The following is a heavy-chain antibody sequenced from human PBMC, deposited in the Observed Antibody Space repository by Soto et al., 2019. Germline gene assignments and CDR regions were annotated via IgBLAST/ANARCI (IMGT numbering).Heavy chain of an antibody. CDR2: IIPILGIA. V-gene: IGHV1-69*02. CDR1: GGTFSSYT. D-gene: IGHD4-17*01. J-gene: IGHJ6*02. CDR3: ARRPTTVVTRHYYYYGMDV. Sequence: QVQLVQSGAEVKKPGSSVKVSCKASGGTFSSYTISWVRQAPGQGLEWMGRIIPILGIANYAQKFQGRVTITADKSTSTAYMELSSLRSEDTAVYYCARRPTTVVTRHYYYYGMDVWGQGTTVTVSS.